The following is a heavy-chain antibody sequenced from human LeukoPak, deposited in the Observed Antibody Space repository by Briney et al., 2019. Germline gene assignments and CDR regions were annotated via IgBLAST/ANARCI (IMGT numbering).Heavy chain of an antibody. D-gene: IGHD2-2*02. CDR2: INPNSGGT. V-gene: IGHV1-2*02. CDR3: ARGFCSSTSCYTGIDY. CDR1: GYTFTGYY. Sequence: ASVKVSCKASGYTFTGYYMHWVRQAPGQGLEWMGWINPNSGGTNYAQRFQGRVTMTRDTSISTAYMELSRLRSDDTAVYYCARGFCSSTSCYTGIDYWGQGTLVTVSP. J-gene: IGHJ4*02.